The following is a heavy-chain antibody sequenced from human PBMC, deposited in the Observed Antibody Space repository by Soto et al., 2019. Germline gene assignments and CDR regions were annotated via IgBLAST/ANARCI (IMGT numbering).Heavy chain of an antibody. CDR2: INPSGGST. Sequence: SVKVSGKASGYTSTSDYMHWGRQAPGQGLEWMGIINPSGGSTSYAQKFQGRVTMTRDTSTSTVYMELSSLRSEDTAVYYCARRPYYYGMDVWGQGTTVTVSS. CDR1: GYTSTSDY. CDR3: ARRPYYYGMDV. J-gene: IGHJ6*02. V-gene: IGHV1-46*01.